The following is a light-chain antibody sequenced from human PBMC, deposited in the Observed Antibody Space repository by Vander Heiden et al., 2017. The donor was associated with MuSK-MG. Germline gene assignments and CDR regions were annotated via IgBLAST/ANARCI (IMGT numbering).Light chain of an antibody. J-gene: IGLJ2*01. CDR1: SSDVGGFNY. CDR3: SSYTTSSTVI. V-gene: IGLV2-14*01. CDR2: EVS. Sequence: QSALPQPASVSGSPGRSITISCTGTSSDVGGFNYVSWYQLHPGKAPKLMIYEVSNRPSGVSDRFSGSQSDNTASLTISGLQAEDEADYYCSSYTTSSTVIFGGGTKLTVL.